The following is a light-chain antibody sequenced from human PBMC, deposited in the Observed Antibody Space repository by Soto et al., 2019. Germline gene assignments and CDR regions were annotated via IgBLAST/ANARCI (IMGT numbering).Light chain of an antibody. J-gene: IGLJ1*01. CDR3: SSYAGSSNV. CDR2: EVN. Sequence: QSVLTQPPSASGSPGQSVAISCTGTSXDVGGYNYVSWYQQHPGKAPKLMIYEVNKRPSGVPDRFSGSKSGNTASLTVSGLQAEDEADYYCSSYAGSSNVFGTGTKVTV. CDR1: SXDVGGYNY. V-gene: IGLV2-8*01.